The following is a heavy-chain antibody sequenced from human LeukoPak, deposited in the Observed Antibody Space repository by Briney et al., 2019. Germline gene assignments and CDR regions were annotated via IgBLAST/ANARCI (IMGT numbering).Heavy chain of an antibody. CDR1: GFAFSSSA. D-gene: IGHD2-8*01. CDR3: AKDEWDY. V-gene: IGHV3-30*02. J-gene: IGHJ4*02. Sequence: GGSLRLSCAASGFAFSSSAMHWVRQAPGKGLEWVAFIRYDGNNKYYPDSVKGRFTISRDNSKNTLYLQMNSLRAEDTAVYCCAKDEWDYWGQGTLVTVSS. CDR2: IRYDGNNK.